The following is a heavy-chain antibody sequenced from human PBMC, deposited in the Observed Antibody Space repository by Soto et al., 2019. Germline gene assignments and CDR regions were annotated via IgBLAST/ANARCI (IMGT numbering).Heavy chain of an antibody. J-gene: IGHJ4*02. V-gene: IGHV3-23*01. CDR1: GFTFSNYA. CDR2: ISESGGST. Sequence: GGSLRLSCAASGFTFSNYAMSWVRHAPGKGLEWVSSISESGGSTFNADSVKGRFTISRDNFKNTLYLQMNSLRAEDTAVYYCAKHDYGDYKLYDCWGQGTLVTVSS. D-gene: IGHD4-17*01. CDR3: AKHDYGDYKLYDC.